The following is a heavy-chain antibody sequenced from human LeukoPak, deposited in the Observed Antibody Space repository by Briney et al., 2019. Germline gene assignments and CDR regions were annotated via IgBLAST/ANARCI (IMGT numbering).Heavy chain of an antibody. CDR1: GYTFTSYG. D-gene: IGHD1-26*01. Sequence: ASVKVSCKASGYTFTSYGISWVRQAPGQGLEWMGWISAYNGNTNYAQKLQGRVTMTTDTSTSIAYMELRSLRSDDTAVYYCARLRLGTYYSDYWGQGTLVTVSS. J-gene: IGHJ4*02. V-gene: IGHV1-18*01. CDR3: ARLRLGTYYSDY. CDR2: ISAYNGNT.